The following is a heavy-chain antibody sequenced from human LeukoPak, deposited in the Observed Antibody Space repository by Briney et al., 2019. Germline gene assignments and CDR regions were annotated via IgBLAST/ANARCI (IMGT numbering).Heavy chain of an antibody. CDR3: ARRLGTYNPYFDS. D-gene: IGHD1-14*01. J-gene: IGHJ4*02. CDR1: GGSISSTAYY. CDR2: IFYSGTT. V-gene: IGHV4-39*01. Sequence: PSETLSLTCTVSGGSISSTAYYWVWIRQPPGKGLEWIETIFYSGTTYYNPSLKSRLTISVDTSKNQFSLRLNSVTAADTAIYYCARRLGTYNPYFDSWGQGTLVTVSS.